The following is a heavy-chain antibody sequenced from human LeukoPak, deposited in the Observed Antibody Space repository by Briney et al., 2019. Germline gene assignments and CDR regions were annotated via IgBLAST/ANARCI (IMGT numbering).Heavy chain of an antibody. J-gene: IGHJ4*02. CDR3: AKDGPLVVTAPGHY. Sequence: PGGSLRLSCAASGFTFSSYAMSWVRQAPGKGLEWVSANSGSGGSTYYADSVKGRFTIPRDNSKNTLYLQMNSLRAEDTAVYYCAKDGPLVVTAPGHYWGQGTLVTVSS. V-gene: IGHV3-23*01. CDR2: NSGSGGST. CDR1: GFTFSSYA. D-gene: IGHD2-21*02.